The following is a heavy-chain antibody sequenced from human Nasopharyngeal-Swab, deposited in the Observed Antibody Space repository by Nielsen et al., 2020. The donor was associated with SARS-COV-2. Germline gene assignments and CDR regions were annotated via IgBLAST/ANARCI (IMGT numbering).Heavy chain of an antibody. CDR3: ARASSYYGSGGYYY. V-gene: IGHV4-39*01. D-gene: IGHD3-10*01. CDR2: IYYSGST. J-gene: IGHJ4*02. Sequence: WIRQPPGKGLEWIGSIYYSGSTYYNPSLKSRVTISVDTSKNQFSLKLSSVTAADTAVYYCARASSYYGSGGYYYWGQGTLVTVSS.